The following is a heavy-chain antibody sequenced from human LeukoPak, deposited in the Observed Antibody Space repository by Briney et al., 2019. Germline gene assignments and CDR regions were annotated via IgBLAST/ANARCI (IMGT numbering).Heavy chain of an antibody. J-gene: IGHJ5*02. CDR3: ARGYENDILLEENWFDP. Sequence: ASVKVSCKASGYTFTSYDINWVRQATGQGLEWMGWMNPNSGNTGYARKFQGRVTITRNTSISTAYMELSSLRSEDTAVYYCARGYENDILLEENWFDPWGQGTLVTVSS. CDR1: GYTFTSYD. V-gene: IGHV1-8*01. CDR2: MNPNSGNT. D-gene: IGHD3-9*01.